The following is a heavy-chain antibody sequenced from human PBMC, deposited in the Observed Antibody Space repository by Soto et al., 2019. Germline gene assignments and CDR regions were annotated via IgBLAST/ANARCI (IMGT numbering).Heavy chain of an antibody. CDR3: ARSKADTGYRPGAS. CDR1: GFTFNDYL. D-gene: IGHD6-19*01. Sequence: GGSLRLSFAASGFTFNDYLMNWVRQAPVKGLEWVANIKQDGSDKNYVDSVKGRFTISRDNTKNSLSLQMDSLRVEDTAVYYCARSKADTGYRPGASLGQGTLVTVCS. V-gene: IGHV3-7*01. CDR2: IKQDGSDK. J-gene: IGHJ5*02.